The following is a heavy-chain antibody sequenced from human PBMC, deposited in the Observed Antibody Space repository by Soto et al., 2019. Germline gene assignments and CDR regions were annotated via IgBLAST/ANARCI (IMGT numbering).Heavy chain of an antibody. CDR2: IYPGDSDT. Sequence: GESLKISCKGSGYSFTSYLICWVRQMPVKGLEWMGIIYPGDSDTRYSPSFQGQVTISADKSISTAYLQWSSLKASDTAMYYCASFYIVVVPAAIRRYSYGKGFDYSGQGTLVTVSS. J-gene: IGHJ4*02. CDR3: ASFYIVVVPAAIRRYSYGKGFDY. D-gene: IGHD2-2*02. V-gene: IGHV5-51*01. CDR1: GYSFTSYL.